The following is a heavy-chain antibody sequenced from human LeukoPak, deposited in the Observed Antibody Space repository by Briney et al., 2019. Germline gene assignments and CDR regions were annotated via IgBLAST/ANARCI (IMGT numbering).Heavy chain of an antibody. J-gene: IGHJ3*02. CDR3: ARGVRRRPDAFDI. CDR1: GFTVSSNY. V-gene: IGHV3-66*01. CDR2: IYSGGST. Sequence: GSLRLSCAASGFTVSSNYMSWVHQAPGKGLEWVSVIYSGGSTYYADSVKGRFTISRDNSKNTLYLQMNSLRAEDTAVYYCARGVRRRPDAFDIWGQGTMVTVSS. D-gene: IGHD6-25*01.